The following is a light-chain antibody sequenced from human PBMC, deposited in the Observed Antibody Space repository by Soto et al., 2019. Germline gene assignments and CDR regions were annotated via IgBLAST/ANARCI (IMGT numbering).Light chain of an antibody. CDR1: QSVSSSY. J-gene: IGKJ5*01. Sequence: EIVLTQSPGTLSLSPGERATLSCRASQSVSSSYLAWYQQKPGQAPRLLIYGASSRATGIPDRFSGSGSGTDFTLTISRLEPEDFAVYYCQQYGSSTSITFGQGTRLENK. CDR2: GAS. CDR3: QQYGSSTSIT. V-gene: IGKV3-20*01.